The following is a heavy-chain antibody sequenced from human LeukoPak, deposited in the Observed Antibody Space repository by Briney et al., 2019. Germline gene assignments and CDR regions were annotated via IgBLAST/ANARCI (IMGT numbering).Heavy chain of an antibody. V-gene: IGHV3-30*02. CDR3: AKKVQWGYNWFDP. Sequence: PGGSLRLSCAASGFTFSSYGMHWVRQAPGKGLEWVAFIRYDGSNKYYADSVKGRFTISRDNSKNTLYLQMNSLRAEDAAVYYCAKKVQWGYNWFDPWGQGTLVTVSS. J-gene: IGHJ5*02. D-gene: IGHD1-26*01. CDR1: GFTFSSYG. CDR2: IRYDGSNK.